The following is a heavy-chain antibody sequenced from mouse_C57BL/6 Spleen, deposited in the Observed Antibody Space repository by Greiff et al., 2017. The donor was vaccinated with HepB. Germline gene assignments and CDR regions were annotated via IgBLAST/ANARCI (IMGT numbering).Heavy chain of an antibody. V-gene: IGHV5-4*01. Sequence: EVHLVESGGGLVKPGGSLKLSCAASGFTFSSYAMSWVRQTPEKRLEWVATISDGGSYTYYPDNVKGRFTISRDNAKNNLYLQMSHLKSEDTAMYYCARDEGDWFAYWGQGTLVTVSA. CDR3: ARDEGDWFAY. J-gene: IGHJ3*01. CDR1: GFTFSSYA. CDR2: ISDGGSYT.